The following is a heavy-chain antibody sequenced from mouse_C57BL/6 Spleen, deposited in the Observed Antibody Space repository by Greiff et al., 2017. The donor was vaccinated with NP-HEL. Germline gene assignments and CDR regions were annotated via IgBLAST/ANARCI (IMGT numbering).Heavy chain of an antibody. CDR3: ARPHYYGSSPLWYFDV. CDR2: IWWDDDK. J-gene: IGHJ1*03. CDR1: GFSLSTFGMG. Sequence: QVTLKVSGPGILQPSQTLSLTCSFSGFSLSTFGMGVGWIRQPSGNGLEWLAHIWWDDDKYYNPALKSRLTISKDTSKNQVFLKIANVDTADTATYYCARPHYYGSSPLWYFDVWGTGTTVTVSS. V-gene: IGHV8-8*01. D-gene: IGHD1-1*01.